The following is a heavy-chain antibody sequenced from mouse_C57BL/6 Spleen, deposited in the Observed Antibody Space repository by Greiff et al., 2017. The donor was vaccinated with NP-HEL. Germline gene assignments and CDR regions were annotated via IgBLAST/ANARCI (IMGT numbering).Heavy chain of an antibody. CDR3: ARGAIGVCCYFDV. V-gene: IGHV1-69*01. Sequence: QVQLQQPGAELVMPGASVKLSCKASGYTFTSYWMHWVKQRPGQGLEWIGDIDPTDSYTTYNQKFKGKSTLTVDKSSSTAYMQLSSLTSEDSAVYYCARGAIGVCCYFDVWGTGTPVTVSS. J-gene: IGHJ1*03. CDR1: GYTFTSYW. D-gene: IGHD2-14*01. CDR2: IDPTDSYT.